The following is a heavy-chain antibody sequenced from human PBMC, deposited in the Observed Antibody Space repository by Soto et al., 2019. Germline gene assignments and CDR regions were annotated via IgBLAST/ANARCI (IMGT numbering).Heavy chain of an antibody. D-gene: IGHD3-3*01. CDR1: GFTLGAYT. Sequence: EVQLLESGGGLVQPGGSLRLSCAASGFTLGAYTMSWVRQAPGKGLEWVSGVTQDGGSLYADSVRGRFTISRDNSKNTVYLQMNSMRTDDTAMYYCAKDRQPDGFWPFDHWGQGTLIIVSS. J-gene: IGHJ4*01. CDR3: AKDRQPDGFWPFDH. V-gene: IGHV3-23*01. CDR2: VTQDGGS.